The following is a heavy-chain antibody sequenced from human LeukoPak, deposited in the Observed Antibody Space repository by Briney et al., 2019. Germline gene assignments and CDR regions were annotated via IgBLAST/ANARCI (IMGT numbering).Heavy chain of an antibody. CDR2: ISDGGYGT. V-gene: IGHV3-43*02. D-gene: IGHD4/OR15-4a*01. J-gene: IGHJ4*02. CDR3: ATMGPLDY. CDR1: GFNFDDNV. Sequence: PGGSLRLSCAASGFNFDDNVMHWVRQAPGKGLEWVSLISDGGYGTYYADSVKGRFTISRDNSKNSLYLQLNSLRSEDTALYYCATMGPLDYWGQGTLVTVSS.